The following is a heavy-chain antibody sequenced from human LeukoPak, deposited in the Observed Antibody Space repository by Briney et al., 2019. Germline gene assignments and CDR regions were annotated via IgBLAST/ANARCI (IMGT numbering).Heavy chain of an antibody. Sequence: GGSLRLSCAASGFTFSSYSMNWVRQAPGKGLEWVSYISSSSSYIYYADSVKGRFTISRHNAKNSLYLQTNSLRAEDTAVYYCARDEAFGYWGQGTLLTVSS. V-gene: IGHV3-21*01. CDR3: ARDEAFGY. J-gene: IGHJ4*02. CDR2: ISSSSSYI. CDR1: GFTFSSYS.